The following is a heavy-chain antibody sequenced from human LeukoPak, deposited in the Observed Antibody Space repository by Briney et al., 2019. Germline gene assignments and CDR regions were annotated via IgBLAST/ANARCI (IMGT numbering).Heavy chain of an antibody. Sequence: PSETLSLTCTVSGYSLSSGYYWGWIRQPPGKGLEWIGSIYHSGSTYYNPSLKSRVTISVDTSKNQFSLKLTSMTAADTAVYYCARDWGGYGSGSLADYWGQGTLVTVSS. CDR3: ARDWGGYGSGSLADY. J-gene: IGHJ4*02. CDR1: GYSLSSGYY. CDR2: IYHSGST. D-gene: IGHD3-10*01. V-gene: IGHV4-38-2*02.